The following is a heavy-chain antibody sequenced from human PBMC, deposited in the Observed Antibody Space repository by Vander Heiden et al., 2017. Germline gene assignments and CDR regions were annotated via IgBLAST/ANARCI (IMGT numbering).Heavy chain of an antibody. D-gene: IGHD6-19*01. Sequence: EVQLVESGGGLIQPGGSLSLSCAAAGFTVSSNYMSWVRQAPGKGLEWVSVIYSGGSTYYADSVKGRFTISRDNSKNTLYLQMNSLRAEDTAVYYCARERSGWLQGAFDIWGQGTMVTVSS. V-gene: IGHV3-53*01. CDR2: IYSGGST. CDR3: ARERSGWLQGAFDI. CDR1: GFTVSSNY. J-gene: IGHJ3*02.